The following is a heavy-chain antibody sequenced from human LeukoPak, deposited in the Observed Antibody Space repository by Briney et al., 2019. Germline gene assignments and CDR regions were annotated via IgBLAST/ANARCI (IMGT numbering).Heavy chain of an antibody. D-gene: IGHD6-6*01. V-gene: IGHV3-23*01. Sequence: PGGSLRLSCAASGFIFSSYEMTWIRQAPGKGPEWVSTISGSGGSRYFADSVKGRFTISRDNSKSTVYLQLNSLRADDTAVYYFAKDGNASTYMDAWGKGTTFTV. CDR2: ISGSGGSR. CDR1: GFIFSSYE. J-gene: IGHJ6*03. CDR3: AKDGNASTYMDA.